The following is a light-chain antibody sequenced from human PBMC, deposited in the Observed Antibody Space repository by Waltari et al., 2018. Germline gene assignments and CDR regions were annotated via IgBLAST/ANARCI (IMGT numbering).Light chain of an antibody. Sequence: EIVMTQSPATLSVSPGERATLSCRASQSISIYLAWFQQKPGQAPRLLIYHASTRATGIPARLSGSGSGTEFTLTISRLEPEDFAVYYCQQYGSSPYTFGQGTKLEIK. J-gene: IGKJ2*01. CDR1: QSISIY. CDR2: HAS. V-gene: IGKV3-15*01. CDR3: QQYGSSPYT.